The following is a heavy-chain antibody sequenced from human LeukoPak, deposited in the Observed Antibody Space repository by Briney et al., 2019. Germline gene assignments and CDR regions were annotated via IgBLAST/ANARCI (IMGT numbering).Heavy chain of an antibody. CDR1: GGSFSGYY. Sequence: SETLSLTCAVYGGSFSGYYWSWIRQPPGKGLEWIGEINHSGSTNYNPSLKSRVTISVDTSKNQFSLKLSSVTAADTAVHYCARLRSQRRNYFDYWGQGTLVTVSS. CDR3: ARLRSQRRNYFDY. CDR2: INHSGST. J-gene: IGHJ4*02. V-gene: IGHV4-34*01.